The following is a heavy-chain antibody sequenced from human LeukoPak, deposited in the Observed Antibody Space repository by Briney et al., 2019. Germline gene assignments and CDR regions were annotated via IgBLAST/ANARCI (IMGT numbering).Heavy chain of an antibody. CDR3: ARGEYYYDSSGTRPRFDP. J-gene: IGHJ5*02. CDR2: IYYSGST. D-gene: IGHD3-22*01. CDR1: GGSISSYY. V-gene: IGHV4-59*01. Sequence: PSETLSLTCTVSGGSISSYYWSWIRQPPGKGLELIGYIYYSGSTNYNPSLKSRVTISVDTSKNQFSLKLSSVTAADTAVYYCARGEYYYDSSGTRPRFDPWGQGTLVTVSS.